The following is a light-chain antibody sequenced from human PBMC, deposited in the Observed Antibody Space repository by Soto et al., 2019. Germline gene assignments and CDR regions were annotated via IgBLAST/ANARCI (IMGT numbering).Light chain of an antibody. CDR3: QQYYSNPQT. CDR1: QSVLYSSNNKNY. CDR2: WAS. V-gene: IGKV4-1*01. J-gene: IGKJ5*01. Sequence: DIVMTQSPDSLAVSLGERATINCKSSQSVLYSSNNKNYLAWYQQKPGQPPKLLIYWASTRESGVPDRFSGSGSGTDFTLPISSLQAEDVAVYYCQQYYSNPQTFGQGTRLEIK.